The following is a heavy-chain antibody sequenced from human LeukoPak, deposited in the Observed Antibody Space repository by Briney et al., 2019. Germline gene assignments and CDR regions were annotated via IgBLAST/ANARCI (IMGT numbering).Heavy chain of an antibody. D-gene: IGHD3-10*01. CDR3: ARDPVPSGYNWFDP. CDR2: ISHSGST. Sequence: SETLSLTCTVSGGSISSYYWSWIRQPPGKGLEWIGYISHSGSTTYNPSLKSRVTISGDTSKNHFSLRLTSVTAADTAVYYCARDPVPSGYNWFDPWGQGTLVTVSS. V-gene: IGHV4-59*01. CDR1: GGSISSYY. J-gene: IGHJ5*02.